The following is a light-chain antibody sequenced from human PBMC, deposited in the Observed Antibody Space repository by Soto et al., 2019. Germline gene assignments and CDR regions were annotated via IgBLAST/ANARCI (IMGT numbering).Light chain of an antibody. CDR1: SSDVGGYNY. CDR2: DVS. J-gene: IGLJ2*01. Sequence: QSALTQPASVSGSPGQSITISCTGTSSDVGGYNYVSWYQQHPGKAPKLIIYDVSDRPPGVSNRFSGSKSGNTASLTISGLQAEDEADYYCSSYTTCSALGVFGGGTQLTVL. CDR3: SSYTTCSALGV. V-gene: IGLV2-14*03.